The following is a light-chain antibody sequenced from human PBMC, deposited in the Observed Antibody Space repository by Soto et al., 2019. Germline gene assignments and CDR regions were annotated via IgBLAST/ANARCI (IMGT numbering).Light chain of an antibody. CDR3: QQSYRIPLT. V-gene: IGKV1-39*01. CDR1: QSISGY. Sequence: DIQMTQSPSSLSASVGDRVTITCRASQSISGYLNWYQQKPGTVPKLLIYDASSLEVGVPSRFSGSGSGTDFTLTISSLQPEDFATYYCQQSYRIPLTFGGGTKVEIK. CDR2: DAS. J-gene: IGKJ4*01.